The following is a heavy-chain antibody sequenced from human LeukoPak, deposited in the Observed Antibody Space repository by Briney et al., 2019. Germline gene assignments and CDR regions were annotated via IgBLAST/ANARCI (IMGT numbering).Heavy chain of an antibody. CDR1: GFTFNSYW. V-gene: IGHV3-74*01. CDR3: VRGRLGNYFDY. D-gene: IGHD7-27*01. CDR2: INSDGSGT. J-gene: IGHJ4*02. Sequence: GGSLRLSCVASGFTFNSYWMHWVRQAPGKGLVWVSRINSDGSGTSYADSVKGRFTISRDNAKNTLYLQMNSLRAEDTAVYYCVRGRLGNYFDYWGQGTLVTVSS.